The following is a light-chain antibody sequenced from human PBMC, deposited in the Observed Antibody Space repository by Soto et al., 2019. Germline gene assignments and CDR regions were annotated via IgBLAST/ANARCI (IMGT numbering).Light chain of an antibody. V-gene: IGLV2-14*01. CDR2: DVS. CDR1: SSDVGGYTY. CDR3: TSYTSSSNPYV. J-gene: IGLJ1*01. Sequence: LAQPASVSGSPGQSITISCAGTSSDVGGYTYVSWYQQHPGKAPKLMIYDVSNRPSGVSNRFSGSKSGNTASLTISGLQAEDEADYYCTSYTSSSNPYVFGGGTKVTVL.